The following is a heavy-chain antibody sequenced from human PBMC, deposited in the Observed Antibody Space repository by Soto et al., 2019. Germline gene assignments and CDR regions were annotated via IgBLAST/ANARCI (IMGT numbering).Heavy chain of an antibody. V-gene: IGHV4-31*03. D-gene: IGHD3-22*01. CDR3: AIYDSSGSRGFQH. CDR1: GGSISSGAYY. CDR2: INYSGST. Sequence: QVQLQESGPGLVKPSQTLSLTCTVSGGSISSGAYYWSWIRQHPGKGLEWIGYINYSGSTYYNPSLKSRVTISVDTSKNQFSLKLSSVTAADTAVYYCAIYDSSGSRGFQHWGQGTLVTVSS. J-gene: IGHJ1*01.